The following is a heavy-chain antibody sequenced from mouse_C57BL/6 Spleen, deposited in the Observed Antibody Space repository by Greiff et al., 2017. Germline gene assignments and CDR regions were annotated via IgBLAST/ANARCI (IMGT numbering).Heavy chain of an antibody. CDR3: ARSPFITTVVASDYAMDY. D-gene: IGHD1-1*01. Sequence: VQLVESGAELARPGASVKLSCKASGYTFTSYGISWVKQRTGQGLEWIGEIYPRSGNTYYNEKFKGKATLTADKSSSTAYMELRSLTSEDSAVYFCARSPFITTVVASDYAMDYWGQGTSVTVSS. CDR2: IYPRSGNT. J-gene: IGHJ4*01. CDR1: GYTFTSYG. V-gene: IGHV1-81*01.